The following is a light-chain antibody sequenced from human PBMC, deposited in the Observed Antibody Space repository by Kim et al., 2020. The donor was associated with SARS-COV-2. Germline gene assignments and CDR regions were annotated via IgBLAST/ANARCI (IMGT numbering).Light chain of an antibody. Sequence: SASEGDRVTITCRASQSISSYLNWYQQKPGKAPKLLIYAASSLQSGVPSRFSGSGSGTDFTLTISSLQPEDFATYYCQQSYRTPPTFGQGTKVDIK. J-gene: IGKJ1*01. V-gene: IGKV1-39*01. CDR2: AAS. CDR1: QSISSY. CDR3: QQSYRTPPT.